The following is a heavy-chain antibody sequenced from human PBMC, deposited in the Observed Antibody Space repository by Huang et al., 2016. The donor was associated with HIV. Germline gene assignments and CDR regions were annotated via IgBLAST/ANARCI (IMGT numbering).Heavy chain of an antibody. J-gene: IGHJ4*02. Sequence: QVQLVQSGAEVKRPGASGKVSCKASGYTFTSYHLHWVRQAPGQGLEWMGISNPSAGNTYYSKNFQGRVTTTTDASTGTVYMDLRSLRSEDTAVYYCTRGGSSCYEGDYWGQGTLVTVSS. V-gene: IGHV1-46*01. D-gene: IGHD6-13*01. CDR3: TRGGSSCYEGDY. CDR1: GYTFTSYH. CDR2: SNPSAGNT.